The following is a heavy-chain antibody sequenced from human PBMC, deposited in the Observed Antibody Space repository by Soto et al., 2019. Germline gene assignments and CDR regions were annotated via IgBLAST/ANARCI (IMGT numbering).Heavy chain of an antibody. CDR2: ISSSSSYI. J-gene: IGHJ4*02. V-gene: IGHV3-21*01. D-gene: IGHD6-6*01. CDR1: GFTFSSYS. Sequence: PGGSLRLSCAASGFTFSSYSMNWVRQAPGKGLEWVSSISSSSSYIYYADSVKGRFTISRDNAKNSLYLQMNSLRAEDTAVYYCERSWSVAARSVDYWGQGTLVTVSS. CDR3: ERSWSVAARSVDY.